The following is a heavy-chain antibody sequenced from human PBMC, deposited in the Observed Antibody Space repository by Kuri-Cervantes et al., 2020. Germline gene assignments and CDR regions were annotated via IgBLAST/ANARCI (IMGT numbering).Heavy chain of an antibody. CDR1: GGSISSYY. V-gene: IGHV4-59*01. Sequence: SQTLSLTCGVSGGSISSYYWSWIRQPPGKGLEWIGYIYYSGSTNYNPSLKSRVTISVDTSKNQFSLKLSSVTAADTAVYYCARGDYYGSGSYHLLDYWGQGTLVTVSS. J-gene: IGHJ4*02. D-gene: IGHD3-10*01. CDR2: IYYSGST. CDR3: ARGDYYGSGSYHLLDY.